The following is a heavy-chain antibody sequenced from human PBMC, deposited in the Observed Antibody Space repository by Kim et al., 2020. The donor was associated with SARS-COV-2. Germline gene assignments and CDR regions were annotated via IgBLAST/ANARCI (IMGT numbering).Heavy chain of an antibody. CDR2: ITSVGAT. Sequence: GGSLRLSCAACGFSVTNTWMNWVRQAPGKGLEWVGRITSVGATHFAAPVKGRFTISRDDSKNTLYLQMDSLETEDTGVYYCSWGVGIAGPGNYFDYWGQG. D-gene: IGHD6-13*01. J-gene: IGHJ4*02. CDR1: GFSVTNTW. V-gene: IGHV3-15*01. CDR3: SWGVGIAGPGNYFDY.